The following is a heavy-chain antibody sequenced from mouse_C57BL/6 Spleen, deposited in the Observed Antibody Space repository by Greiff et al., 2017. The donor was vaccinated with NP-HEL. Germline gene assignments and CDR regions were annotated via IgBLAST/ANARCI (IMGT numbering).Heavy chain of an antibody. CDR1: GFTITDDY. V-gene: IGHV14-4*01. CDR3: TLYYGSRNWYFDV. Sequence: EVQLQQSGAELVRPGASVKLSCTASGFTITDDYMHWVKQRPEQGLEWIGWIDPENGDTEYASKFQGKATITADTSSNTAYLQLSSLTSEDTAVYYCTLYYGSRNWYFDVWGTGTTVTVSS. D-gene: IGHD1-1*01. CDR2: IDPENGDT. J-gene: IGHJ1*03.